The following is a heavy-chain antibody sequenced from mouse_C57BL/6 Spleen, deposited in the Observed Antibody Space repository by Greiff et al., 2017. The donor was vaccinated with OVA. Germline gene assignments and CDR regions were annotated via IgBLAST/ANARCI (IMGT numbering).Heavy chain of an antibody. CDR1: GYAFSSYW. D-gene: IGHD2-2*01. CDR2: IYPGDGDT. CDR3: ARGGYEDWFAY. V-gene: IGHV1-80*01. Sequence: VKLQQSGAELVKPGASVKISCKASGYAFSSYWMNWVKQRPGKGLEWIGQIYPGDGDTNYNGKFKGKATLTADKSSSTAYMQLSSLTSEDSAVYFCARGGYEDWFAYWGQGTLVTVSA. J-gene: IGHJ3*01.